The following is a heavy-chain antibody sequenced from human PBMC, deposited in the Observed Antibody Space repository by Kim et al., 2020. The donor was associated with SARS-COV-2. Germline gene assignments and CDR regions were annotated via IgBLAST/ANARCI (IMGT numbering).Heavy chain of an antibody. CDR2: INHSGST. Sequence: SETLSLTCAVYGGSFSGYYWSWIRQPPGKGLEWIGEINHSGSTNYNPSLKSRVTISVDTSKNQFSLKLSSVTAADTAVYYCARGGVGATRYWGQGTLVTVSS. J-gene: IGHJ4*02. CDR3: ARGGVGATRY. D-gene: IGHD1-26*01. CDR1: GGSFSGYY. V-gene: IGHV4-34*01.